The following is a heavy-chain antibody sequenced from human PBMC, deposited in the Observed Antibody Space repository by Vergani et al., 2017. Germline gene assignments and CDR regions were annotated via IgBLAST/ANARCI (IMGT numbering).Heavy chain of an antibody. CDR1: GGSFSGYY. D-gene: IGHD6-19*01. J-gene: IGHJ4*02. V-gene: IGHV4-34*01. CDR2: INHSGST. CDR3: ARLFREGSGWTGRGGHFDY. Sequence: QVQLQQWGAGLLKPSETLSLTCAVYGGSFSGYYWSWIRQPPGKGLEWIGEINHSGSTNYNPSLKSRVTISVDTSKNQCSLKLSSVTAADTAVYYCARLFREGSGWTGRGGHFDYWGQGTLVTVSS.